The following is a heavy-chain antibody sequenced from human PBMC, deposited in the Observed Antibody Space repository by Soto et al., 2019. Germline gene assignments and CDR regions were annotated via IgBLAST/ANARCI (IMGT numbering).Heavy chain of an antibody. CDR1: GYTFTSYG. CDR3: ARYGDYDGAAS. D-gene: IGHD4-17*01. J-gene: IGHJ5*02. CDR2: ISAYNGNT. Sequence: QVQLVQSGAEVKKPGASVKVSCKASGYTFTSYGISWVRQAPGQGLEWMGWISAYNGNTNYAQKLQGRVTMTTETSPSKAYRELRSLRSDATAVYYCARYGDYDGAASWGQGTLVTVSS. V-gene: IGHV1-18*01.